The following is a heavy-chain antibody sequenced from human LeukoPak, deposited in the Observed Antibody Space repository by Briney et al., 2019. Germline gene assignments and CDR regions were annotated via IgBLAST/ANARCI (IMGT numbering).Heavy chain of an antibody. J-gene: IGHJ4*02. D-gene: IGHD4-17*01. V-gene: IGHV3-43*01. Sequence: GGSLRLSCAASGFTFDDYTMHWVRQAPGKGLEWVSLISWDGGSTYYANSVKGRFTISRDNSKNSLYLQMNSLRTEDTALYYCAKDIRRMTTVTTTGFDYWGQGTLVTVSS. CDR3: AKDIRRMTTVTTTGFDY. CDR1: GFTFDDYT. CDR2: ISWDGGST.